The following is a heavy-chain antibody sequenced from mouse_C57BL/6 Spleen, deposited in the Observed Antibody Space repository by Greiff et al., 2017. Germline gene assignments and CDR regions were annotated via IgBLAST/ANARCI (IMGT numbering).Heavy chain of an antibody. Sequence: QVQLQQSGAELARPGASVKLSCKASGYTFTSYGISWVKQRTGQGLEWIGEIYPRSGNTYYNEKFKGKATLTADKSSSTAYMELRSLTSEDSAVYFCAREGNWEEFAYWGQGTLVTVSA. J-gene: IGHJ3*01. CDR1: GYTFTSYG. CDR3: AREGNWEEFAY. V-gene: IGHV1-81*01. CDR2: IYPRSGNT. D-gene: IGHD4-1*01.